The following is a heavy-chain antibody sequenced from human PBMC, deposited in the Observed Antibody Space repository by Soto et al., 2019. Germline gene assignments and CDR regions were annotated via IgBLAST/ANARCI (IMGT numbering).Heavy chain of an antibody. J-gene: IGHJ6*02. Sequence: ASVKVSCKASGYTFTSYYMHWVRQAPGQGLEWMGIINPSGGSTSYAQKFQGRVTMTRDTSTSTVYMELSSLRSEDTAVYYCARGIVVVTAIWVATPYGMDVWGQGTTVTVS. D-gene: IGHD2-21*02. V-gene: IGHV1-46*01. CDR1: GYTFTSYY. CDR3: ARGIVVVTAIWVATPYGMDV. CDR2: INPSGGST.